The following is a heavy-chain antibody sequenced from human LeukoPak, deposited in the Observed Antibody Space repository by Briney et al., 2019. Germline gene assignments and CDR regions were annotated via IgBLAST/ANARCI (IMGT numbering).Heavy chain of an antibody. D-gene: IGHD2-15*01. CDR1: GFTFSGHY. Sequence: PGGSLRLSCAASGFTFSGHYMTWIRQAPGKGLEWVSYISNSGSTMKYADAVKGRFTISRDNAKNSLYLQMNSLRVEDTAVYYCTRDPRIVDYWGQGTLVTVSS. CDR3: TRDPRIVDY. CDR2: ISNSGSTM. V-gene: IGHV3-11*01. J-gene: IGHJ4*02.